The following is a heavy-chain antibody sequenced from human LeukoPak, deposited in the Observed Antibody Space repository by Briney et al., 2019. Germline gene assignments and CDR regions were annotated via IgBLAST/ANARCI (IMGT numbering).Heavy chain of an antibody. Sequence: GGSLRLSCAASGFTFSSYAMSWVRQAPGKGLEWVAFIRYDGSNKYYADSVKGRFTISRDNSKNTLYLQMNSLRAEDTAVYYCAKDRAYYDSSGYFGYWGQGTLVTVSS. J-gene: IGHJ4*02. V-gene: IGHV3-30*02. CDR3: AKDRAYYDSSGYFGY. CDR1: GFTFSSYA. D-gene: IGHD3-22*01. CDR2: IRYDGSNK.